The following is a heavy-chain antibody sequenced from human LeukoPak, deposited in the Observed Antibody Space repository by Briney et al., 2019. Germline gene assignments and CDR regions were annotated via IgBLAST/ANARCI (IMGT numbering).Heavy chain of an antibody. CDR1: GFTFSSYA. V-gene: IGHV3-30-3*01. J-gene: IGHJ6*02. CDR3: ARDYQAAGYYYYYGMDV. CDR2: ISYDGSNK. D-gene: IGHD6-13*01. Sequence: GGSLRLSCAASGFTFSSYAMHWVRQAPGKGLEWVAVISYDGSNKYYADSVKGRFTISRDNSKNTLYLQMNSLRAEDTAVYYCARDYQAAGYYYYYGMDVWGQGTTVTVSS.